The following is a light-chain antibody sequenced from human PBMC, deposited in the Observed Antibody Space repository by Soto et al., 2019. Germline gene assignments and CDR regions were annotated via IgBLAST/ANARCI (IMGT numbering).Light chain of an antibody. CDR1: ESGSRN. V-gene: IGKV3-15*01. CDR3: QQYNNWPPWT. CDR2: GAT. J-gene: IGKJ1*01. Sequence: EVVMTQSPATLSVSPGERATLSCRASESGSRNLAWYQQKPGQAPRLLIHGATTRATGIPARFSGSGSGTEFTLTISSLQSEDFAVYYCQQYNNWPPWTFGQGTKVDIK.